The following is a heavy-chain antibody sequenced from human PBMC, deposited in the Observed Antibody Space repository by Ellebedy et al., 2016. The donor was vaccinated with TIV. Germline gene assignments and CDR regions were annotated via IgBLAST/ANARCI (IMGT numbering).Heavy chain of an antibody. V-gene: IGHV3-33*01. Sequence: GGSLRLSCATPGFTFSSYAMHWVRQAPGKGLEWVAVMWHGGISKDYADSVKGRFAISGDNSKNTLYLQMNNLRAEDTAVYYCARGEYSGYAPPAYWGQGTLVIVSS. J-gene: IGHJ4*02. CDR1: GFTFSSYA. D-gene: IGHD5-12*01. CDR2: MWHGGISK. CDR3: ARGEYSGYAPPAY.